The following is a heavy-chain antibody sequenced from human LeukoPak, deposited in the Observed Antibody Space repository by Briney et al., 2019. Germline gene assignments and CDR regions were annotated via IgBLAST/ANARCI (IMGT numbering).Heavy chain of an antibody. J-gene: IGHJ4*02. V-gene: IGHV3-33*01. CDR2: IWFDGSKT. CDR3: ARAPTVSVGYCSSASCQADY. D-gene: IGHD2-2*01. CDR1: GFIFRRNG. Sequence: PGGSLRLSCAGSGFIFRRNGMHWVRQVPGKGLEWVALIWFDGSKTYYADSVKGRFTISRDNSRNTLFLQMNSLGVEDTAVYYCARAPTVSVGYCSSASCQADYWGQGTLVTVSS.